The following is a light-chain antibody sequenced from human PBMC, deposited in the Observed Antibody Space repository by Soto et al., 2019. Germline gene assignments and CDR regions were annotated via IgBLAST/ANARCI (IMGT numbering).Light chain of an antibody. J-gene: IGKJ1*01. V-gene: IGKV3-15*01. CDR2: GAS. Sequence: EIVLTQSPGTLSVPPGVRATLSCRASQSVSSDLAWYHQKPGQAPRLLIYGASTRATGIPARFSGSGSGTEFTLTISSLQSEDFAVYYCQQYNNWPRTFGQGTKVDIK. CDR1: QSVSSD. CDR3: QQYNNWPRT.